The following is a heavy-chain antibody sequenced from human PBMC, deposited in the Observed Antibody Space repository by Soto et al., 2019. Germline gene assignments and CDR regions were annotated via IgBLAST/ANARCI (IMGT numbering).Heavy chain of an antibody. V-gene: IGHV3-15*05. CDR1: GFTFRNAW. D-gene: IGHD4-17*01. Sequence: EVQLVESGGGLVKPGGSLRLSCAASGFTFRNAWMIWVRQAPGKGLEWVGRIKSKSDGGTTDYAAPVRGRFTVSRDDSKYTLYLEMNSLRPEDTGVYYCSTGYTVGSDYGLDVWGQGTTVTVSS. J-gene: IGHJ6*02. CDR3: STGYTVGSDYGLDV. CDR2: IKSKSDGGTT.